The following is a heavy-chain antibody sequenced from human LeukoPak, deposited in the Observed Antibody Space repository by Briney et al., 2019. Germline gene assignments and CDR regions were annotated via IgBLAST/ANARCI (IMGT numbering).Heavy chain of an antibody. J-gene: IGHJ3*02. CDR2: IFHSGSS. Sequence: SETLSLTCAVSGGSINNNDWWNWWSWVRQPPGKGLEWIGEIFHSGSSNYNPSLKSRVTISVDKSKNQFSLKLSSVTAADTAVYYCARVSGFGELSHDAFDIWGQGTMVTVSS. D-gene: IGHD3-10*01. CDR1: GGSINNNDWWNW. V-gene: IGHV4-4*02. CDR3: ARVSGFGELSHDAFDI.